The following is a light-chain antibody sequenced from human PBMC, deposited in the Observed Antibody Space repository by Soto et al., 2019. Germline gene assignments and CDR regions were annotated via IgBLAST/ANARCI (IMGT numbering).Light chain of an antibody. CDR1: SSDVGGYNF. Sequence: ALTQPPSASGSPGQSVTISCTGTSSDVGGYNFVSWYQQQSGKAPKLMIYEVNKRPSGVPDRFSGSKSGNTASLTVSGLQAEDEADYYCSSYAGSNSVVFGGGTQLTVL. J-gene: IGLJ2*01. V-gene: IGLV2-8*01. CDR2: EVN. CDR3: SSYAGSNSVV.